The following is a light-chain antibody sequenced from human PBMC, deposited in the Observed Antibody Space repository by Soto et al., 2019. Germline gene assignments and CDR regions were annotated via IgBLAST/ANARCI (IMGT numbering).Light chain of an antibody. J-gene: IGKJ5*01. V-gene: IGKV1-9*01. CDR2: AAS. Sequence: ILLAQSPSSLSASVGDRVTITCRASQGIDSSFAWYQQKPGKAPKLLIYAASSLQSGVPSRFSGSGSGTDFTLTISSLQPEDFATYYCQQLHDYPITFGQGTRLEIK. CDR3: QQLHDYPIT. CDR1: QGIDSS.